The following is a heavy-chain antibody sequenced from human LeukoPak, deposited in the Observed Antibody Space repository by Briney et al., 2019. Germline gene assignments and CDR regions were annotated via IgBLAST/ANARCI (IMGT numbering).Heavy chain of an antibody. J-gene: IGHJ4*02. CDR1: GFTFSSYG. CDR3: ANGRVYSSSWSEFDY. V-gene: IGHV3-30*18. D-gene: IGHD6-13*01. CDR2: LSYDGSNK. Sequence: PGGCLRLSCAASGFTFSSYGMHWVRQAPGKGLEWVAVLSYDGSNKYYADSVKGRFTISRDNSKNTLYLKMNSLRAEDTAVYYCANGRVYSSSWSEFDYWGQGTLVTVSA.